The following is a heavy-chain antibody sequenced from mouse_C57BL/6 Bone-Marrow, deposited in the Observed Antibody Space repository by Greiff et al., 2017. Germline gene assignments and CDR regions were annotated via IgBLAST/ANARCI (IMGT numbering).Heavy chain of an antibody. CDR1: GFNIKDYY. CDR2: IDPEDGET. V-gene: IGHV14-2*01. J-gene: IGHJ2*01. D-gene: IGHD1-1*01. Sequence: EVQGVESGAELVKPGASVKLSCTASGFNIKDYYMHWVKQSTEQGLEWIGRIDPEDGETKYAPKFQGKATITADPSSNTAYLQLSSLTSEDTAVYYCARSAYGSSLYYCYYWGQGTTLTVSS. CDR3: ARSAYGSSLYYCYY.